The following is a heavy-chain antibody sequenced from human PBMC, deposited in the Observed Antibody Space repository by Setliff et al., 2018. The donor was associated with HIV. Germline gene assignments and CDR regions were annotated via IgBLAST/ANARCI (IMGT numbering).Heavy chain of an antibody. CDR1: GYSISSGYY. CDR2: IYHSGST. D-gene: IGHD3-22*01. V-gene: IGHV4-38-2*01. J-gene: IGHJ4*02. Sequence: PSETLSLTCAVSGYSISSGYYWGWIRQPPGKGLEWIGHIYHSGSTSYNPSLESRATISVDTSKNQFSLKLSSVTAADTAVYYCATVSGYYWQYFDYWGPGTLVTVSS. CDR3: ATVSGYYWQYFDY.